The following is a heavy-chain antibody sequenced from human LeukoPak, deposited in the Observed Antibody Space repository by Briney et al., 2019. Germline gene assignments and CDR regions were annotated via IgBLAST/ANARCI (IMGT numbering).Heavy chain of an antibody. Sequence: ASVKVSCKASGYTFTNYDINWVRQATGQGPEWMGWMNPKSGNTGYAQKFQGRVTMTRNTSIGTAYMELSSLRSDGTAVYYCARDQDIVVVVAALRQREMGGFDPWGQGTLVTVSS. CDR2: MNPKSGNT. CDR1: GYTFTNYD. V-gene: IGHV1-8*01. D-gene: IGHD2-15*01. CDR3: ARDQDIVVVVAALRQREMGGFDP. J-gene: IGHJ5*02.